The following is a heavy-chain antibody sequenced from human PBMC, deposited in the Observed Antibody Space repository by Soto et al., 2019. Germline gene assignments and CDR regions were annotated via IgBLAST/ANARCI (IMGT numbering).Heavy chain of an antibody. CDR3: ATNTYYDLWSGYYYYYGMDV. Sequence: QVQLVESGGGVVQPGRSLRLSCAASGFTFSTYGMHWVRQAPGKGLGWVAVISYDGSNKNYADYVKGRFTISIDNSKNTLYLQMDRRRAADTAVFYCATNTYYDLWSGYYYYYGMDVWGQGTTVTVSS. V-gene: IGHV3-30*03. D-gene: IGHD3-3*01. J-gene: IGHJ6*02. CDR2: ISYDGSNK. CDR1: GFTFSTYG.